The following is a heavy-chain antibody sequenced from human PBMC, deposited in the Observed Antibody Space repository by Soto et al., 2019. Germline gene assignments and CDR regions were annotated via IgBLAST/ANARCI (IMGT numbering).Heavy chain of an antibody. CDR3: AKEGRKMGFWSGYYSNWFDP. D-gene: IGHD3-3*01. J-gene: IGHJ5*02. Sequence: GGSLRLSCAASGFTFSSYAMSWVRQAPGKGLEWVSAISGSGGSTYYADSVKGRFTISRDNSKNTLYLQMNSLRAEDTAVYYCAKEGRKMGFWSGYYSNWFDPWGQGTLVTVSS. V-gene: IGHV3-23*01. CDR2: ISGSGGST. CDR1: GFTFSSYA.